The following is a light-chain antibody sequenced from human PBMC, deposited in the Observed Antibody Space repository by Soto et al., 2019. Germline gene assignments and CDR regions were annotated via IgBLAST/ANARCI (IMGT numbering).Light chain of an antibody. CDR2: GAS. V-gene: IGKV3-15*01. CDR3: QQYNNWPFT. Sequence: EIVMTQSPATLSMSPGESATLSCRASQSVGSNLAWYQQRPGQAPWLLIYGASTRVTGIPARFSGSGSGTDFTLTISSLQSGDFAVYYCQQYNNWPFTFGQGTKLEIK. J-gene: IGKJ2*01. CDR1: QSVGSN.